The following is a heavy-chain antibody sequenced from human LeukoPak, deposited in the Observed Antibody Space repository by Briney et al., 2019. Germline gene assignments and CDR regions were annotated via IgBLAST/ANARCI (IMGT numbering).Heavy chain of an antibody. CDR3: ARDRGIAVAGGTSEY. CDR1: GYTFTSYD. V-gene: IGHV1-18*01. D-gene: IGHD6-19*01. J-gene: IGHJ4*02. Sequence: ASVKVSCEASGYTFTSYDISWVRQAPGQGLEWMGWISAYNGNTNYAQKFQGRVTMTRDTSINTAYMELSRLRSDDTAVYYCARDRGIAVAGGTSEYWGQGTLVTVSS. CDR2: ISAYNGNT.